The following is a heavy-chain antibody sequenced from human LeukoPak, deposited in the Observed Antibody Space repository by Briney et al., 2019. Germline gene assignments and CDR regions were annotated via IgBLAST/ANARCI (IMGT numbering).Heavy chain of an antibody. CDR1: GDSFNTYY. Sequence: PSETLSLTCTVSGDSFNTYYWSWIRQPPGKGLEWIGYIYFSGSTEYNPSLRSRVTISEDTSKSQFSLKLSSVTAADTAVYYCARHSGSHDFWGQGTLVTVSS. CDR2: IYFSGST. V-gene: IGHV4-59*01. CDR3: ARHSGSHDF. J-gene: IGHJ4*02. D-gene: IGHD1-26*01.